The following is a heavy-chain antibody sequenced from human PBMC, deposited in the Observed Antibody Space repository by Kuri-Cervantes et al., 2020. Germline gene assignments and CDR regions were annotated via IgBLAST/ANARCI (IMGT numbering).Heavy chain of an antibody. V-gene: IGHV4-30-2*01. CDR2: IYHSGST. CDR1: GCSISSGGYS. Sequence: LSCAVSGCSISSGGYSWSWIRQPPGKGLEWTGYIYHSGSTYYNPSLKSRVTISVDRSKNQFSLKLSSVTAADTAVYYCARDSDGGGYQGNFDYWGQGTLVTVSS. D-gene: IGHD3-22*01. J-gene: IGHJ4*02. CDR3: ARDSDGGGYQGNFDY.